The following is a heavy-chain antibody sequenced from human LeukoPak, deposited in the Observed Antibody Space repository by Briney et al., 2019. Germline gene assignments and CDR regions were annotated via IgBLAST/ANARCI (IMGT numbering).Heavy chain of an antibody. J-gene: IGHJ6*02. V-gene: IGHV1-2*02. Sequence: ASVKVSCKSSGYTFTFYYMHWVRQAPGPGHGWMGWINPNSGGTNYAQKFQGRVTMTRDTSISTAYMELRRLRSDDTAVYYCARERNTPAVYYYGMDGWGQGTTVTGSS. CDR1: GYTFTFYY. CDR2: INPNSGGT. D-gene: IGHD2-2*01. CDR3: ARERNTPAVYYYGMDG.